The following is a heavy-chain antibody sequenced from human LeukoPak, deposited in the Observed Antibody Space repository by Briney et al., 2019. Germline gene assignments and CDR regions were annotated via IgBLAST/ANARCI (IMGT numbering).Heavy chain of an antibody. V-gene: IGHV4-59*01. J-gene: IGHJ5*02. CDR3: ARDKWSPTDLWSGYQGGWKGFDP. CDR1: GGSISSYY. D-gene: IGHD3-3*01. Sequence: SETLSLTCTVSGGSISSYYWSWIRQPPGKGLEWIGYIYYSGSTNYNPSLKSRVTISVDTSKNQFSLKLSSVTAADTAVYYCARDKWSPTDLWSGYQGGWKGFDPWGQGTLVTVSS. CDR2: IYYSGST.